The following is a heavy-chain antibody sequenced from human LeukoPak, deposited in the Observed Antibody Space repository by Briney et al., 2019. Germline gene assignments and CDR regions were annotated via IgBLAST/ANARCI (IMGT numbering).Heavy chain of an antibody. CDR1: GFTFSSYA. CDR3: ARDGEWELRPDLFDY. J-gene: IGHJ4*02. Sequence: GRSLRLSCAASGFTFSSYAMPWVRQAPGKGLEWVAVISYDGSNKYYADSVKGRFTISRDNSKNTLYLQMNSLRAEDTAVYYCARDGEWELRPDLFDYWGQGTLVTVSS. D-gene: IGHD1-26*01. CDR2: ISYDGSNK. V-gene: IGHV3-30-3*01.